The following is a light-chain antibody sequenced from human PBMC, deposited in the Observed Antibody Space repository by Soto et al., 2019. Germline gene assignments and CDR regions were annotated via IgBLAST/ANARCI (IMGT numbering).Light chain of an antibody. CDR1: SSDVGGYNY. V-gene: IGLV2-8*01. CDR2: EVT. Sequence: QSALTQPPSASGYPGQSVTISCTGTSSDVGGYNYVSWYQQHPGKVPKLLIYEVTKRPSGVPDRFSGSKSGNTASLTVSGLQAEDEADYYCSSYAGSNNFVVFGGGTQLTVL. CDR3: SSYAGSNNFVV. J-gene: IGLJ2*01.